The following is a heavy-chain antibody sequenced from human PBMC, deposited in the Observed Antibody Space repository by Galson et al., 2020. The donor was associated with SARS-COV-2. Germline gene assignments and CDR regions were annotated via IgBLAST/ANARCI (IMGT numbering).Heavy chain of an antibody. D-gene: IGHD3-16*01. Sequence: SETLSLTCAVSGYSVSTTNYWGWVRLAPGKGLEWIGSIYPNGRTYYNPSLESRVTISVDTSRNQFSLTLASVTAADTAFCYCVRQGVNMIGWGSVPGWFFDLWGRGTLVTVSS. CDR3: VRQGVNMIGWGSVPGWFFDL. V-gene: IGHV4-38-2*01. J-gene: IGHJ2*01. CDR2: IYPNGRT. CDR1: GYSVSTTNY.